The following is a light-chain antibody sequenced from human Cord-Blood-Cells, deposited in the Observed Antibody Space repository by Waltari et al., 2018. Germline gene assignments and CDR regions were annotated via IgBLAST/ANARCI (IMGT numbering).Light chain of an antibody. J-gene: IGLJ3*02. CDR2: DVS. Sequence: QSALTQPASVSGSPGQSITISCTGTSSDVGGYNSVSWYQQHPGKAPKLMIYDVSKRRSGVSNRFSGSKSGNTASLTISGLQAEDEADYYCSSYTSSSTWVFGGGTKLTVL. V-gene: IGLV2-14*01. CDR3: SSYTSSSTWV. CDR1: SSDVGGYNS.